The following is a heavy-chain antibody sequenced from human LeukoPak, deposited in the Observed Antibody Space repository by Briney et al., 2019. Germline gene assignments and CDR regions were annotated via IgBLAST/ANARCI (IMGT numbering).Heavy chain of an antibody. CDR3: AKDQRVSSYYYYYGMDV. J-gene: IGHJ6*02. Sequence: GVSLRLSCAASGFTFDDYAMHWVRQAPGKGLEWVSGISWNSGSIVYADSVKGRFTISRDNAKNSLYLPMNSLRAEDTALYYCAKDQRVSSYYYYYGMDVWGQGTTVTVSS. CDR2: ISWNSGSI. V-gene: IGHV3-9*01. D-gene: IGHD6-6*01. CDR1: GFTFDDYA.